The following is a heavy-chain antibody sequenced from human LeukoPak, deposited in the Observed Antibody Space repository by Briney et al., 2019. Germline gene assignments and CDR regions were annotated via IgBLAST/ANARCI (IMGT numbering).Heavy chain of an antibody. CDR2: IYYSGST. Sequence: SETLSFTCTVSGGSISSYYWSWIRQPPGKGLEWIGYIYYSGSTNYNPSLKSRVTISVDTSKNQFSLKLSSVTAADTAVYYCARSTRYNYDFWSGYNWFDPWGQGTLVTVSS. J-gene: IGHJ5*02. V-gene: IGHV4-59*01. D-gene: IGHD3-3*01. CDR1: GGSISSYY. CDR3: ARSTRYNYDFWSGYNWFDP.